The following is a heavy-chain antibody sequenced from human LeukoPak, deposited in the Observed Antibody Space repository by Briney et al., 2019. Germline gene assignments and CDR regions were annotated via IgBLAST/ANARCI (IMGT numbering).Heavy chain of an antibody. CDR3: ARVGLGSSWFNP. D-gene: IGHD6-13*01. CDR2: IYYSGST. CDR1: GGSISDTGYY. V-gene: IGHV4-39*07. J-gene: IGHJ5*02. Sequence: SETLSLTCTVSGGSISDTGYYWGWIRQPPGKGLEWIGSIYYSGSTYYNPSLKSRVTISLDTSKNQFSLRLTSVTAADTAVYYCARVGLGSSWFNPWGQGILVTVSS.